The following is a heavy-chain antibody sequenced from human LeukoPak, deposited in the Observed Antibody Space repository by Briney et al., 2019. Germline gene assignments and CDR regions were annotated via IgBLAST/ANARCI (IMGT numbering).Heavy chain of an antibody. J-gene: IGHJ4*02. CDR2: INHSGST. CDR1: GGSFSGYY. V-gene: IGHV4-34*01. Sequence: SETLSLTCAVYGGSFSGYYWSWIRQPPGKGLEWIGEINHSGSTNYNPSLKSRVTIPVDTSKNQFSLKLSSVTAADTAVYYCASPINGSGYYYDYWGQGTLVTVSS. CDR3: ASPINGSGYYYDY. D-gene: IGHD3-22*01.